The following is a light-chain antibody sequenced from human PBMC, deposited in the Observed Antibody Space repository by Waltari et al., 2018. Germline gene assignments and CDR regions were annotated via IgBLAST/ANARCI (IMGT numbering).Light chain of an antibody. Sequence: QSVLTQPPSASGTPGQRVTISCSGSSSNLGSNTVNWYQQLPGTAPKLLIYSNNQRPSGVPDRFSGSKSGTSGSLAISGLQSDDEADYYCAAWDDSLNGLYVFGTGTKVTVL. CDR3: AAWDDSLNGLYV. V-gene: IGLV1-44*01. J-gene: IGLJ1*01. CDR1: SSNLGSNT. CDR2: SNN.